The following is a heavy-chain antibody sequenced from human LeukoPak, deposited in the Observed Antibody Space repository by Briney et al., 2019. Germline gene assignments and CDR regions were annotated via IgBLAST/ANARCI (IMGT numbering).Heavy chain of an antibody. Sequence: GGSLRLSCAASGFTFSSYSMNWVRQAPGKGLEWVSSISSSSSYIYYADSVKGRFTISRDNAKNSLYLQMNSLRAEDTAVYYCARDGVRRMEYYYDSSGELDYWGQGTLVTVSS. CDR2: ISSSSSYI. V-gene: IGHV3-21*01. CDR3: ARDGVRRMEYYYDSSGELDY. CDR1: GFTFSSYS. D-gene: IGHD3-22*01. J-gene: IGHJ4*02.